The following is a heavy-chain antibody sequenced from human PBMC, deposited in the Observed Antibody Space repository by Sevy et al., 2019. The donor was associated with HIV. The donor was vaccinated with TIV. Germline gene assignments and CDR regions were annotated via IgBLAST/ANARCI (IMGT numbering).Heavy chain of an antibody. J-gene: IGHJ6*02. CDR1: GLTFSRNA. D-gene: IGHD2-2*02. Sequence: GGSLRLSCAASGLTFSRNAMSWVRQAPGKGLEWASRITGSGGSTYYADSVKGRFTISRDNSKNTLYLQMNSLRVEDTAVYYCAKVGYCSSTSCYSIYYGMDVWGQGTTVTVSS. V-gene: IGHV3-23*01. CDR2: ITGSGGST. CDR3: AKVGYCSSTSCYSIYYGMDV.